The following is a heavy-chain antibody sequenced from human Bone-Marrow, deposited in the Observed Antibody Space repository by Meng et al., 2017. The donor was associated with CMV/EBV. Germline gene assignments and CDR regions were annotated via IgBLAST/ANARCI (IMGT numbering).Heavy chain of an antibody. CDR3: AKDTGFLEYSNTPYYFDY. Sequence: GGSLRLSCAASGFTFSSYGMHWVRQAPGKGLEWVAFIRYDGSNKYYADSVKGRFTISRDNSKNTLYLQMNSLRAEDTAVYYCAKDTGFLEYSNTPYYFDYWGQGTLVTVSS. V-gene: IGHV3-30*02. CDR2: IRYDGSNK. CDR1: GFTFSSYG. D-gene: IGHD6-6*01. J-gene: IGHJ4*02.